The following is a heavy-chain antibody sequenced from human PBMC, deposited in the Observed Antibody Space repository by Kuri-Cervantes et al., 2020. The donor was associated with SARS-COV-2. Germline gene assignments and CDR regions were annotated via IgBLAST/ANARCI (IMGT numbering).Heavy chain of an antibody. CDR3: ARVWPYCSSTSCYTPGAFDI. D-gene: IGHD2-2*02. V-gene: IGHV4-34*01. Sequence: SETLSLTCAVYGGSFSGYYWSWIRQPPGKGLEWIGEINHSGSTNYNPSLKSQVTISVDTSKNQFSLKLSSVTAADTAVYYCARVWPYCSSTSCYTPGAFDIWGQGTMVTVSS. CDR1: GGSFSGYY. J-gene: IGHJ3*02. CDR2: INHSGST.